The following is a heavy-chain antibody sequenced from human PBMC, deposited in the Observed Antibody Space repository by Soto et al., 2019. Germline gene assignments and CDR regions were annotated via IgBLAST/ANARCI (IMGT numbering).Heavy chain of an antibody. J-gene: IGHJ4*02. CDR2: IYWNDDK. Sequence: KESGPTLVNPTQTLTLTCTFSGFSLSTSGVGVGWIRQPPGKALEWLALIYWNDDKRYSPSLKSRLTITKDTSKNQVVLTMTNMDPVDTATYYCAHQNTYYDFWSGYYPTYYFDYWGQGTLVTVSS. D-gene: IGHD3-3*01. V-gene: IGHV2-5*01. CDR3: AHQNTYYDFWSGYYPTYYFDY. CDR1: GFSLSTSGVG.